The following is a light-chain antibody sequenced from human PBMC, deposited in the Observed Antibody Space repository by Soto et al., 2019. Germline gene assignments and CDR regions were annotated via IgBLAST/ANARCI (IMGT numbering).Light chain of an antibody. J-gene: IGKJ1*01. CDR2: GAS. CDR3: QQYNNWPRT. V-gene: IGKV3-15*01. CDR1: QSVSSN. Sequence: EIVVMQSPATLSVYPGERATLSCRASQSVSSNLAWYQQKPGQAPRLLIYGASTRATGIPARFSGSGSGTEFTLTISSLQSEDFAVYYCQQYNNWPRTFGQGTKVDIK.